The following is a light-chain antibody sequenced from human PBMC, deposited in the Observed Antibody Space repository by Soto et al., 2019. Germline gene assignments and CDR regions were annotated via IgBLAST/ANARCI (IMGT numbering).Light chain of an antibody. J-gene: IGKJ3*01. CDR3: QQANTFPFT. CDR2: AAS. Sequence: DIQMTQSPSSVSASVGDRVTITCRASQGLSTWLAWYQQKPEKAPKLLIYAASSLQSGVPSRYSGSGSGTDFTLTISRLQPEDFATYYCQQANTFPFTFGPGTKVDIK. V-gene: IGKV1-12*01. CDR1: QGLSTW.